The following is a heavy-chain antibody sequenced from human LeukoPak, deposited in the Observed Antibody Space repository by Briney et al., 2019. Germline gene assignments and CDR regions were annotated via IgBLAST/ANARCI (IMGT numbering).Heavy chain of an antibody. D-gene: IGHD2-15*01. CDR1: GFTFSSYE. Sequence: GGSLRLSCAASGFTFSSYEMNWVRQAPGKGLELVSYISSSGSTIYYADSVKGRFTISRDNAKNSLYLQMNSLRAEDTAVYYCARVGCSGGSCYAYYYYYYMDVWGKGTTVTVSS. CDR3: ARVGCSGGSCYAYYYYYYMDV. CDR2: ISSSGSTI. V-gene: IGHV3-48*03. J-gene: IGHJ6*03.